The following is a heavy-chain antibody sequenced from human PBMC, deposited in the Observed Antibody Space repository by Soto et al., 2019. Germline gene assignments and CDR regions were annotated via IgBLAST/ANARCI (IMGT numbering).Heavy chain of an antibody. CDR3: VRGRAVAGINDEAFDL. Sequence: SVKVSVKASGYIFSDYYMHWVRQAPGQGLECMGWINPNSGDTIYAQKFQGRVTVTGDPSISTAYMELSRLTSDDTAVYYCVRGRAVAGINDEAFDLWGQGTMVTVSS. D-gene: IGHD6-19*01. V-gene: IGHV1-2*02. J-gene: IGHJ3*01. CDR1: GYIFSDYY. CDR2: INPNSGDT.